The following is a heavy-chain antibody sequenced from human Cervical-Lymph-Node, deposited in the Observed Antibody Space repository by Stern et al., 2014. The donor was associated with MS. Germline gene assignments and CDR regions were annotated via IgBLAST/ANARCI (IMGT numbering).Heavy chain of an antibody. CDR1: GFIVRNAW. Sequence: EVQLVESGGGLVKPGGSLRLSCAASGFIVRNAWMSWVRQAPGKGLEWVGRIKSEGDDGTTEYAAPVKGRCTISRDDSKNTLYLEMTSLKTEDTAVYYCTTIGNPAYFGHWGQGTLVTASS. J-gene: IGHJ1*01. CDR3: TTIGNPAYFGH. CDR2: IKSEGDDGTT. D-gene: IGHD1-14*01. V-gene: IGHV3-15*01.